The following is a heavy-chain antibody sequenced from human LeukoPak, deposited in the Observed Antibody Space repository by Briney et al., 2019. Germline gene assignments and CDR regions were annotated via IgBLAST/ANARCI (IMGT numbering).Heavy chain of an antibody. Sequence: GGSLRLSCAASGCTFSSYRMNWVRQAPGKGLEWVSSISSSSSYIYYADSVKGRFTISRDNAKNSLYLQMHSLSAEDTAVYSCASVEEDTAMVNPNLDDYWGQGTLVTVSS. V-gene: IGHV3-21*01. CDR1: GCTFSSYR. CDR2: ISSSSSYI. CDR3: ASVEEDTAMVNPNLDDY. D-gene: IGHD5-18*01. J-gene: IGHJ4*02.